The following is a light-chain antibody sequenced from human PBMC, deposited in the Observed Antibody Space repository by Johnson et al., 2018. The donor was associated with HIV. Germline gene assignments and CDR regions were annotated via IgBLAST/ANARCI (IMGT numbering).Light chain of an antibody. Sequence: QSVLTQPPSVSAAPGQKVTISCSGSSSNIGRNYVSWYQQLPGTAPKLLIFDNNKRPSGIPDRFSASKSGTSATLGITGLQTGDEADYYCGTWDSSLSAYFFVTGTKVTVL. CDR2: DNN. V-gene: IGLV1-51*01. J-gene: IGLJ1*01. CDR1: SSNIGRNY. CDR3: GTWDSSLSAYF.